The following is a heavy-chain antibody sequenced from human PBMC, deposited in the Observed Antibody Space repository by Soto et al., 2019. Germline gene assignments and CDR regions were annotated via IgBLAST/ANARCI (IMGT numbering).Heavy chain of an antibody. V-gene: IGHV1-2*04. J-gene: IGHJ3*02. CDR3: ARDMYNWNWNAFDI. CDR1: GYTFTCYY. CDR2: INPNSGGT. Sequence: ASVMVSCKASGYTFTCYYMHWVRQAPGQGLEWMGWINPNSGGTNYAQRFQGWVTMTRDTSISTAYMELSRLRSDDTAVYYCARDMYNWNWNAFDIWGQGTMVTVSS. D-gene: IGHD1-7*01.